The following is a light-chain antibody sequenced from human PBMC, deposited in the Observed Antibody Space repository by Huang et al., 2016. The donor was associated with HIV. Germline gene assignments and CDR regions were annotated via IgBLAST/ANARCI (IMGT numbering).Light chain of an antibody. CDR1: QSIGTY. CDR2: DTS. V-gene: IGKV3-11*01. J-gene: IGKJ4*01. Sequence: EIVLTQSPPTLSLSPGQRGTLSCRASQSIGTYLAWYQQKPGHGPRRLIYDTSNRATGIPARFGGGGSGTNFTLTIGGLEPEDVAVYYCQQRSSWPLSFGGGTRVEIK. CDR3: QQRSSWPLS.